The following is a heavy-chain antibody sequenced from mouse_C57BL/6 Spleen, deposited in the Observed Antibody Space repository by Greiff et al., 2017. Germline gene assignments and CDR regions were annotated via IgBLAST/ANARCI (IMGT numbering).Heavy chain of an antibody. J-gene: IGHJ4*01. CDR1: GFSLTSYG. CDR3: AKNGGSSSLPYAMDY. Sequence: QVQLKESGPGLVQPSQSLSITCTVSGFSLTSYGVHWVRQSPGKGLEWLGVIWRGGSTDYNAAFMSRLGITKDNSKGQVFFKMNSLQADDTAIYYCAKNGGSSSLPYAMDYWGQGTSVTVSS. D-gene: IGHD1-1*01. CDR2: IWRGGST. V-gene: IGHV2-5*01.